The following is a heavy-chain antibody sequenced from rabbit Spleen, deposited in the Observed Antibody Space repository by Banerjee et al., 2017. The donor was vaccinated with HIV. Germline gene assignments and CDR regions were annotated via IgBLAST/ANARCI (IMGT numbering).Heavy chain of an antibody. V-gene: IGHV1S40*01. CDR2: IYDGSSGDT. D-gene: IGHD4-1*01. CDR3: ARDLVGVIGWNFGL. J-gene: IGHJ4*01. Sequence: QSLEESGGDLVKPGASLTLTCIASGVSFSSRYYMCWVRQAPGKGLEWIACIYDGSSGDTYYASWAKGRFTISKTSSTTVTLQITSLTAADTATYFCARDLVGVIGWNFGLWGPGTLVTVS. CDR1: GVSFSSRYY.